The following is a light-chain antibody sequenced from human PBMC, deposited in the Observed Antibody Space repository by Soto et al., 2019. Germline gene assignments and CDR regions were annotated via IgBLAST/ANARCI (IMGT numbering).Light chain of an antibody. V-gene: IGLV2-14*01. CDR1: SSDVGGYNY. Sequence: QSALTQPASVSGSPGQSITISCTGTSSDVGGYNYVSWYQHYPGKAPKLMIYLVTNRPSGVSDRFSGSKSGNTASLTISGLQAEDEADYYCSSYPTTSTLVFGGGTKLTVL. CDR3: SSYPTTSTLV. CDR2: LVT. J-gene: IGLJ2*01.